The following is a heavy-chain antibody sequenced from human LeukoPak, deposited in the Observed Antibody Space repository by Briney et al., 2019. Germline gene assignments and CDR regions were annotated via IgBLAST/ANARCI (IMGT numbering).Heavy chain of an antibody. CDR3: ARSNQADNY. V-gene: IGHV3-74*01. Sequence: GGSLRLSCAASGFTFSSYWMHWVRQVPGKGLVWVSRINPGGSSTAYADSVKGRFTISRDNAENTLYLQMDSLRAEDTAVYYCARSNQADNYWGQGTLVTVSS. CDR2: INPGGSST. CDR1: GFTFSSYW. J-gene: IGHJ4*02. D-gene: IGHD1-14*01.